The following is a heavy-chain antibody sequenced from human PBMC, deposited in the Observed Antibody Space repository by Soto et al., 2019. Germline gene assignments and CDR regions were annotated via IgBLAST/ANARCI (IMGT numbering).Heavy chain of an antibody. J-gene: IGHJ4*02. CDR2: IKTRGSNYAT. CDR1: GFRFSDYY. V-gene: IGHV3-72*01. Sequence: EVQLVESGGGLVQPGGALRLSCAVSGFRFSDYYMDWVRQAPGKGPEWVARIKTRGSNYATEYAASVKGRFTISRDDSESSFYLQMNSLETEDTAVYFCTRDIHGIGSFDYWGQGTLVTVSP. CDR3: TRDIHGIGSFDY. D-gene: IGHD1-26*01.